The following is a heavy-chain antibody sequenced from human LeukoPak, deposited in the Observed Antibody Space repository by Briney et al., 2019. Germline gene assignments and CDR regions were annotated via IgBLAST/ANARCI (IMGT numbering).Heavy chain of an antibody. CDR1: GGSISSSSYY. Sequence: PSETLSLTCTVSGGSISSSSYYWSWIRQPPGKGLEWIGYVYYSGSTNYNPSLKSRVTISVDTSKNQFSLKLSSVTAADTAVYYCAREALVPAAGIMDVWGKGTTVTVSS. J-gene: IGHJ6*03. D-gene: IGHD2-2*01. V-gene: IGHV4-61*01. CDR2: VYYSGST. CDR3: AREALVPAAGIMDV.